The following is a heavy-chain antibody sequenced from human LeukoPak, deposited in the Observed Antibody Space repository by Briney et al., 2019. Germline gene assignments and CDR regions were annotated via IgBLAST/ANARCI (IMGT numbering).Heavy chain of an antibody. CDR2: IWYDGTNK. CDR3: ARGQWPDY. CDR1: VFTFTIYG. D-gene: IGHD6-19*01. Sequence: PGRSLTLSCAASVFTFTIYGMHWVRHSPDKGREWVACIWYDGTNKYYADSVKGRFKISRDNSKDTLYLQMNSLRAEDKAVYYCARGQWPDYWGQGTLLIVSS. J-gene: IGHJ4*02. V-gene: IGHV3-33*01.